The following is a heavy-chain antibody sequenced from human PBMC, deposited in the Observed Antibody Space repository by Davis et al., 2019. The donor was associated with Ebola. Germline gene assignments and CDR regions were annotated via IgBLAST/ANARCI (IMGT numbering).Heavy chain of an antibody. V-gene: IGHV1-58*01. CDR1: GFTLTTSA. Sequence: SVKVSCNASGFTLTTSAVQWVRQARGQRLEWIGWIVVDSGKTHYAQKFQERVTITRDMSTSTVYMDLSSLRSDDTAVYYCVADRDGGGGRCSDVFDIWGQGTMVTVSS. J-gene: IGHJ3*02. CDR3: VADRDGGGGRCSDVFDI. CDR2: IVVDSGKT. D-gene: IGHD2-15*01.